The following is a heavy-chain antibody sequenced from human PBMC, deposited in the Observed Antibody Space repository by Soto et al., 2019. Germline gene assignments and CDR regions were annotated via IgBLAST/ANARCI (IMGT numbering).Heavy chain of an antibody. D-gene: IGHD5-18*01. CDR1: GFTFSSYA. V-gene: IGHV3-30-3*01. CDR2: ISYDGSNK. CDR3: AREGGYSPILYYYYGMDV. Sequence: QVQLVESGGGVVQPGRSLRLSCAASGFTFSSYAMHWVRQAPGKGLEWVAVISYDGSNKYYADSVKGRFTISRDNSKNTLYLKKNSLRAEDTAVYYCAREGGYSPILYYYYGMDVWGQGTTVTVSS. J-gene: IGHJ6*02.